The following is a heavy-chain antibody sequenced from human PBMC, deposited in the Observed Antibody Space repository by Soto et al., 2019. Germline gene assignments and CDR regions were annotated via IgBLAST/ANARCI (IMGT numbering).Heavy chain of an antibody. CDR2: IIPILGTE. Sequence: QVQRVQSGAEVKKPGSSVKVSCKASGGTFSSYAISWVRQAPGQGLEWMGGIIPILGTENYAKKFQGRVTITADESTSTAYMELSSLRSEDTAVYYCARDPAAAGTDYSYGMDVLGQGTTVTVSS. D-gene: IGHD6-13*01. CDR1: GGTFSSYA. J-gene: IGHJ6*02. V-gene: IGHV1-69*01. CDR3: ARDPAAAGTDYSYGMDV.